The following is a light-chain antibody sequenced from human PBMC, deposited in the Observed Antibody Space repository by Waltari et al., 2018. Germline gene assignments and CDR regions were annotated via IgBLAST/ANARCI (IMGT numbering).Light chain of an antibody. CDR3: AAWDDSLNGYV. V-gene: IGLV1-44*01. CDR1: SSHIGSNT. Sequence: QPVLTQPPSASGTPGQRVTISCSGSSSHIGSNTVNWYQQLPGTAPKLLIYRNNQRPSGVPDRFSGSKSGTSASLAISGLQSEDEADYYCAAWDDSLNGYVFGTGTKVTVL. J-gene: IGLJ1*01. CDR2: RNN.